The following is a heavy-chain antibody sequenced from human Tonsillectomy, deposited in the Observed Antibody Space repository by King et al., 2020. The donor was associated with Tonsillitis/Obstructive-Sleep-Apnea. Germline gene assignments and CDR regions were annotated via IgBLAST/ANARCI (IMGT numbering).Heavy chain of an antibody. CDR2: IRSKAYGGTT. V-gene: IGHV3-49*04. J-gene: IGHJ6*03. Sequence: VQLVESGGGLVQPGRSLRLSCTASGFTFGDYAMSWVRQAPGKGLEWVGFIRSKAYGGTTEYAASVKGRFTISRDDSKSIAYLQMNSLKTEDTAVYYCTRDRFFWSGSYYYYMDVWGKGTTVTVSS. CDR1: GFTFGDYA. CDR3: TRDRFFWSGSYYYYMDV. D-gene: IGHD3-3*01.